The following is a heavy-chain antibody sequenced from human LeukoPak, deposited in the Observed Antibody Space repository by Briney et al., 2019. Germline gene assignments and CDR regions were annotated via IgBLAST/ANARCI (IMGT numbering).Heavy chain of an antibody. CDR2: ISSGGSTI. V-gene: IGHV3-11*01. J-gene: IGHJ6*03. D-gene: IGHD4-17*01. Sequence: GGSLRLSCAASGLTFSDYYMSWIRQAPGKGLEWVSYISSGGSTIYYADSVKGRFTISRDNAKNSLYLQMNSLRAEDTAVYYCARDYGDPDYYYMDVWGKGTTVTISS. CDR1: GLTFSDYY. CDR3: ARDYGDPDYYYMDV.